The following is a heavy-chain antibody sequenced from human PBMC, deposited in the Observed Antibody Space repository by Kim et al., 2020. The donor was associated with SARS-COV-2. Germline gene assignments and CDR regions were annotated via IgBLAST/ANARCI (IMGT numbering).Heavy chain of an antibody. J-gene: IGHJ4*02. CDR3: ARATMVRGVIILDCFDY. CDR1: GYTFTGYY. CDR2: INPNSGGT. D-gene: IGHD3-10*01. V-gene: IGHV1-2*06. Sequence: ASVKVSCKASGYTFTGYYMHWVRQAPGQGLEWMGRINPNSGGTNYAQKFQGRVTMTRDTSISTAYMELSRLRSDDTAVYYCARATMVRGVIILDCFDYWGQVTLVTVSS.